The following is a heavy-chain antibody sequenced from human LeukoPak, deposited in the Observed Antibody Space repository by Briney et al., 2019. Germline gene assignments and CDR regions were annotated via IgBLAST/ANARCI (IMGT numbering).Heavy chain of an antibody. CDR1: GFTFSSYA. J-gene: IGHJ3*02. CDR2: ISSNGGST. CDR3: AKKGRDYHFWSHAFDI. D-gene: IGHD3-3*01. V-gene: IGHV3-64*01. Sequence: PGGSLRLSCAASGFTFSSYAMHWVRQTPGKGLEYVSAISSNGGSTYYANSVKGRFTISRDNSKNTLYLQMNSLRAEDTAVYYCAKKGRDYHFWSHAFDIWGQGTMVTVSS.